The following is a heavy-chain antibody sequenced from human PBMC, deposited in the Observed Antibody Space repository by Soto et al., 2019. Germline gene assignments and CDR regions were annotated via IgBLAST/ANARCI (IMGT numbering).Heavy chain of an antibody. J-gene: IGHJ4*02. CDR2: MYYTGST. D-gene: IGHD3-10*01. CDR1: GGSISSFY. V-gene: IGHV4-59*01. CDR3: ARVMYGSVSYLHTFDY. Sequence: QVQLQESGPGLVKPSETLSLNCTVSGGSISSFYWSWIRQSPGKGLEWIGYMYYTGSTVYNPSLKSRVTISLDSSKTQFSLKLSSVTAADTAVYYCARVMYGSVSYLHTFDYWGQGTLVTVSS.